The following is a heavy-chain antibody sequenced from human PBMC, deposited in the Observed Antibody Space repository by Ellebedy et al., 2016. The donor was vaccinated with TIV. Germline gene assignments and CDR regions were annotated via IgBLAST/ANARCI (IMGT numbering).Heavy chain of an antibody. CDR3: AKALSSRLLFGALDV. V-gene: IGHV3-23*01. CDR2: ISGSGAST. Sequence: GESLKISXAASGFSFSDYAMSWVRQAPGKGLEWVSTISGSGASTWFADSVKGRFTISRDNSENTLYLQMHSLRPGDRAVYFCAKALSSRLLFGALDVWGQGTTVTVSS. CDR1: GFSFSDYA. J-gene: IGHJ6*02. D-gene: IGHD3-10*01.